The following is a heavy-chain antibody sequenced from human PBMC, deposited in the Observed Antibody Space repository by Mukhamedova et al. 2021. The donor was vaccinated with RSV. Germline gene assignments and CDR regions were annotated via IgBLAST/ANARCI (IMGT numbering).Heavy chain of an antibody. V-gene: IGHV4-39*07. J-gene: IGHJ4*02. D-gene: IGHD6-13*01. Sequence: GSTYYNPSLKSRVTISIDTSKNQFSLKLSSVTAADTAVYYCARDKAAADPTPGGYWGQGTLVTVSS. CDR2: GST. CDR3: ARDKAAADPTPGGY.